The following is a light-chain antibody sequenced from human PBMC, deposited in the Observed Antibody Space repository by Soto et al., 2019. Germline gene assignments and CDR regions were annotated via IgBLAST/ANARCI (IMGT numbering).Light chain of an antibody. V-gene: IGLV2-14*01. J-gene: IGLJ1*01. CDR1: SSDVGGYNY. CDR3: SSYTSSSTYV. CDR2: DDS. Sequence: QSALTQPASVSGSPGQSITISCTGTSSDVGGYNYVSWYQQHPGKAPKLKIYDDSNRPSGVSNRFSGSKSGNTASLTISWLQAEDEADYYCSSYTSSSTYVFGTGTKVTVL.